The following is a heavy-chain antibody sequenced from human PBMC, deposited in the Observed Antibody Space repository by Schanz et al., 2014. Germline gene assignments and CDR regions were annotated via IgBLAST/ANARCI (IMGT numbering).Heavy chain of an antibody. D-gene: IGHD3-16*01. CDR3: ATIGVNDYWRFGLDL. J-gene: IGHJ6*02. CDR1: GYTFTGYY. Sequence: QVQLVQSGAEVKKPGASVRVSCKASGYTFTGYYMNWVRQAPGQGLEWMGWINGYNAHTNYAQKFQGRVTMTTDTSTSTVYMELRSLRSDDTAVYYCATIGVNDYWRFGLDLWGQGTTVTVSS. V-gene: IGHV1-18*04. CDR2: INGYNAHT.